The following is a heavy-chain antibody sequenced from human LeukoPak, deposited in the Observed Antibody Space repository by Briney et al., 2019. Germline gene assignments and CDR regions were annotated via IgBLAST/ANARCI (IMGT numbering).Heavy chain of an antibody. CDR1: GFTVSSNY. J-gene: IGHJ3*02. D-gene: IGHD1-26*01. CDR2: LYSGAGT. Sequence: SGGSLRLSCAASGFTVSSNYMTWVRQAPGKGLEWVSVLYSGAGTYYADSVKGRFTISRDNSKNTLYLQMNSLRAEDTAVYYCARGGSYLSAFDIWGQGTMVTVSS. CDR3: ARGGSYLSAFDI. V-gene: IGHV3-53*01.